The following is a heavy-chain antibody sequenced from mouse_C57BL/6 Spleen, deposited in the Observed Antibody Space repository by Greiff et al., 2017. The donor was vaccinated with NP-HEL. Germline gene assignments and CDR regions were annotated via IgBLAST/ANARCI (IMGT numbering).Heavy chain of an antibody. CDR1: GYTFTSYW. CDR3: ARWGVTTSVFDY. Sequence: QVQLQQPGAELVKPGASVKLSCKASGYTFTSYWMHWVKQRPGQGLEWIGMIHPNSGSTKYNEKFKSKATLTVDKSSSTAYMQLSSLTSEDSAVYYCARWGVTTSVFDYWGQGTTLTVSS. CDR2: IHPNSGST. D-gene: IGHD2-5*01. V-gene: IGHV1-64*01. J-gene: IGHJ2*01.